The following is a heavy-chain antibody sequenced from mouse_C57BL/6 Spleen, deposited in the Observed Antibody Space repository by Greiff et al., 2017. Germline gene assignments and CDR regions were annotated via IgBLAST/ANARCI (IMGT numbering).Heavy chain of an antibody. CDR3: ARERGSWFAY. CDR2: ISDGGSYT. J-gene: IGHJ3*01. Sequence: EVLLVESGAGLVKPGGSLKLSCAASGFTFTSYAMSWVRQTPEKRLEWVATISDGGSYTYYPDNVKGRFTISRDNAKNNLYLQMSHLNSEDTAMYYCARERGSWFAYWGQGTLVTVSA. CDR1: GFTFTSYA. V-gene: IGHV5-4*01.